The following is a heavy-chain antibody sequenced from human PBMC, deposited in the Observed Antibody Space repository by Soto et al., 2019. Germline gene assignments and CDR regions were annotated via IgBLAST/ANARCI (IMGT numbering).Heavy chain of an antibody. D-gene: IGHD1-1*01. Sequence: QVQLQESGPGLVKPSQTLSLTCTVSGGSISSSDSHWSWIRQPPGAGLEWIGYISYTGDTSYSPSLKGRLTISLDRSKNHFSLNLNSVTAADSAVYFCARDRTGTSEYDYWGQGTLVTVSS. CDR2: ISYTGDT. CDR1: GGSISSSDSH. V-gene: IGHV4-30-4*01. CDR3: ARDRTGTSEYDY. J-gene: IGHJ4*02.